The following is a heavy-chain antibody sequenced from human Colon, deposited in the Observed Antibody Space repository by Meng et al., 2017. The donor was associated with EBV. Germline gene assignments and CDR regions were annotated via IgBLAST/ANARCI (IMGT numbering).Heavy chain of an antibody. D-gene: IGHD3-22*01. Sequence: VQLQQRVVGLLQPSETLSLTCTVYGGPFSGFYWTWIRQSPGKGLEWIGEIDDSGNIIYNPSLKSRVTISGDTSKNQFSLNVSSVTAADTAVYYCARSRWLLLQLWGQGTLVTVSS. CDR3: ARSRWLLLQL. J-gene: IGHJ4*02. CDR1: GGPFSGFY. CDR2: IDDSGNI. V-gene: IGHV4-34*01.